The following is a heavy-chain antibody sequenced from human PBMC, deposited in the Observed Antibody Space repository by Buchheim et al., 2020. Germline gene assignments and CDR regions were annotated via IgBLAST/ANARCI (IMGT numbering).Heavy chain of an antibody. D-gene: IGHD6-6*01. CDR3: ARRLGGIAARPGSSDYWYFDL. V-gene: IGHV4-59*08. Sequence: QVQLQESGPGLVKPSEPLSPTCPAPGSSISSYYWSWIRQPPGKGLEWIGYIYYSGSTNYNPSLKSRVTISVDTSKNPLSLKLSSVNAADTAVYYCARRLGGIAARPGSSDYWYFDLWGRGTL. CDR1: GSSISSYY. CDR2: IYYSGST. J-gene: IGHJ2*01.